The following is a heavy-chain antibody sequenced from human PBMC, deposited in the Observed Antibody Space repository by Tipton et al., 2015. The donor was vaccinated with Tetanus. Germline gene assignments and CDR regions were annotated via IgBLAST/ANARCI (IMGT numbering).Heavy chain of an antibody. D-gene: IGHD6-13*01. CDR1: GGSIDSSNYY. Sequence: GLVKPSETLSLTCSVSGGSIDSSNYYWAWVRQPPGKGLEWIGEIHRGGSTNSNPSLKSRVSMSVDTAKNRFSLSVTSVTAAVMAVYYCARSISAGSVWPYEHWGQGTLVTVSS. CDR2: IHRGGST. J-gene: IGHJ4*02. V-gene: IGHV4-39*07. CDR3: ARSISAGSVWPYEH.